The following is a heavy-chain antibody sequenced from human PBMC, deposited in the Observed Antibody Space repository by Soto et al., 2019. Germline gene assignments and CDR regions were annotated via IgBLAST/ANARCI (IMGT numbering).Heavy chain of an antibody. D-gene: IGHD1-1*01. V-gene: IGHV1-8*01. J-gene: IGHJ5*02. CDR2: MNPNSGNT. CDR1: GYTFTSYD. CDR3: AREREGYGFDP. Sequence: ASVKVSCKASGYTFTSYDIDWVRQATGQGLEWMGWMNPNSGNTAYAQKFQGRVTMTRNTSISTAYMELSSLRSEDTAVYYCAREREGYGFDPWGQGTLVTVSS.